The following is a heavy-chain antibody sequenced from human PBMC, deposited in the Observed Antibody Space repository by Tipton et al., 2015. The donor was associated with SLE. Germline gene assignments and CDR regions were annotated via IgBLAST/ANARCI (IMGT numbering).Heavy chain of an antibody. CDR1: GGSISSYY. V-gene: IGHV4-4*09. CDR2: IYTSGST. CDR3: ARHGGYYDSSGYYAFDI. Sequence: TLSLTCTVSGGSISSYYWSWIRQPPGKGLEWIGYIYTSGSTNYNPSLKSRVTISVDTSKNQFSLKLSSVTAADTAVYYCARHGGYYDSSGYYAFDIWGQGTMVTVSS. J-gene: IGHJ3*02. D-gene: IGHD3-22*01.